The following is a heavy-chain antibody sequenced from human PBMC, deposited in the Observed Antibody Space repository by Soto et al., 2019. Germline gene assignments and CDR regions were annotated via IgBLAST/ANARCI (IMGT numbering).Heavy chain of an antibody. CDR3: AKIGYSGYDYDRYYFDY. V-gene: IGHV3-9*01. D-gene: IGHD5-12*01. J-gene: IGHJ4*02. CDR2: ISWNSGGI. Sequence: GGSLRLSCAASGFTFDDYAMHWVRQAPGKGLEWVSGISWNSGGIGYADSVKGRFTISRDNAKNSLYLQMNSLRAEDTALYYCAKIGYSGYDYDRYYFDYWGQGTLVTVSS. CDR1: GFTFDDYA.